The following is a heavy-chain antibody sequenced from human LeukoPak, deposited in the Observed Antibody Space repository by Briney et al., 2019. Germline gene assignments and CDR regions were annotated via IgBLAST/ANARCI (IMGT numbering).Heavy chain of an antibody. CDR1: GFLFSDHY. CDR3: ARDFKDSTYYNFDC. Sequence: PGGSLRLSCAASGFLFSDHYMSWIRHAPGKGLEWVSYLSGSGRTIYYADSVKGRFTISRDNAKNSLYLQMNSLRADDTAVYYCARDFKDSTYYNFDCWGQGTLVTVSS. CDR2: LSGSGRTI. V-gene: IGHV3-11*01. D-gene: IGHD2/OR15-2a*01. J-gene: IGHJ4*02.